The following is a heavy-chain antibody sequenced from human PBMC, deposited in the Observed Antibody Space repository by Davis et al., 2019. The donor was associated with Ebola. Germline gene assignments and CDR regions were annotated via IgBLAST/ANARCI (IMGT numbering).Heavy chain of an antibody. CDR2: IKSKTDGGTT. Sequence: GESLKISCAASGFTFSNAWMSWVRQAPGKGLEWVGRIKSKTDGGTTDYAAPVKGRFTISRDNAKNTLYLQMNSLRAEDTAVYYCARDYIVVVPAYYYYYGMDVWGQGTTVTVSS. J-gene: IGHJ6*02. V-gene: IGHV3-15*05. D-gene: IGHD2-2*01. CDR3: ARDYIVVVPAYYYYYGMDV. CDR1: GFTFSNAW.